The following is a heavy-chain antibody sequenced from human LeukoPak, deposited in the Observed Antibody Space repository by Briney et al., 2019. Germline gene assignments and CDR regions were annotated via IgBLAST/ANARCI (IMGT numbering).Heavy chain of an antibody. V-gene: IGHV4-4*07. Sequence: SETLSLTCTVFGGSISSYYWSWIRQPAGKGLEWIGRIYTSGSTNYNPSLKSRVTMSVDTSKNQFSLKLSSVTAADTAVYYCARGGVVVVAATPRYYMDVWGKGTTVTVSS. D-gene: IGHD2-15*01. J-gene: IGHJ6*03. CDR1: GGSISSYY. CDR3: ARGGVVVVAATPRYYMDV. CDR2: IYTSGST.